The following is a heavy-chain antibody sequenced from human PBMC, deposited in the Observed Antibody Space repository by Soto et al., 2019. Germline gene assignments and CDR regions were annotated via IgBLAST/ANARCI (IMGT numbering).Heavy chain of an antibody. D-gene: IGHD1-7*01. CDR3: ASSDGNYRLDC. V-gene: IGHV4-4*02. CDR1: GGSISENW. Sequence: QVQLQESGPGLVTPSGTLSLTCAVSGGSISENWWSWVRQPPGKGLEWIGEIFHAGYTNYNPSLKSRVTLSIDPSRNQFSLHMNSVTAADTAMYYCASSDGNYRLDCWGQGTLATVSS. CDR2: IFHAGYT. J-gene: IGHJ4*02.